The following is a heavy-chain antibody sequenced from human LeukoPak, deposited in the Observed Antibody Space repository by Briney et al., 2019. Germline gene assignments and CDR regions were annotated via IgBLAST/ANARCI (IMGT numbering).Heavy chain of an antibody. CDR3: ARLGFWSGYSFDY. Sequence: QTGGSLRLSCAASGFTFRSYWMNWARQAPGKGLEWVANIKQDGSEKTYVDSVKGRFTISRDNAKNSLYLQMNSLRAEDTAVYYCARLGFWSGYSFDYWGQGTLVTVSS. J-gene: IGHJ4*02. CDR1: GFTFRSYW. D-gene: IGHD3-3*01. CDR2: IKQDGSEK. V-gene: IGHV3-7*01.